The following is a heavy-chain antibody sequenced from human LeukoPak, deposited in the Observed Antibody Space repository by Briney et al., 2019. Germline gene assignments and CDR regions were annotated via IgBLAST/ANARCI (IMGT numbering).Heavy chain of an antibody. CDR3: AXXXSSWYSWYFDL. J-gene: IGHJ2*01. CDR2: INHSGST. Sequence: SETLSLTCTVSGGSISSYYWSWIRQPAGKGLEWIGEINHSGSTNYNPSLKSRVTISVDTSKNQFSLKLSSVTAADTAVYYCAXXXSSWYSWYFDLWGRGTLVTVPS. D-gene: IGHD6-13*01. CDR1: GGSISSYY. V-gene: IGHV4-34*01.